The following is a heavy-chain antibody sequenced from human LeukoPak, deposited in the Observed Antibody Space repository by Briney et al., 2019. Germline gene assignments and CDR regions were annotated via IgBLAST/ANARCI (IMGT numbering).Heavy chain of an antibody. D-gene: IGHD3-10*01. J-gene: IGHJ3*02. CDR3: ARADTSGTSSSDAFDI. V-gene: IGHV4-4*02. CDR2: IYHDETT. CDR1: GGSISSGTW. Sequence: SETLSLTCTVSGGSISSGTWWNWVRQPPGKGLEWIGEIYHDETTNYSPSLKSRVTISVDKSKNRFSLKLSAVTAADTAVYYCARADTSGTSSSDAFDIWGQGTMVTVSS.